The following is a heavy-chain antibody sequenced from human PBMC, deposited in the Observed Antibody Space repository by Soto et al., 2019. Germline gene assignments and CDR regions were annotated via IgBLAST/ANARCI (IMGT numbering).Heavy chain of an antibody. CDR1: GFSFSISP. V-gene: IGHV3-30-3*01. CDR2: ISYDGTNK. D-gene: IGHD2-8*02. CDR3: ARDPKTTGGQHWAFNYFDS. Sequence: QVQLVESGEGVVQPGRSLRLSCAASGFSFSISPMHWVRQAPGKGPEWVALISYDGTNKFYADSVKGRFTISRDNSKSTLYLHVDSLRPEDAAVYYCARDPKTTGGQHWAFNYFDSWGQGTLVTVCS. J-gene: IGHJ4*02.